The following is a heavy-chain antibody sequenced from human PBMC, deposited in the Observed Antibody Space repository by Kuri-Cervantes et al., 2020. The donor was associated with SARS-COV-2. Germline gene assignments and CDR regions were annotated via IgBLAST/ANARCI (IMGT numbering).Heavy chain of an antibody. J-gene: IGHJ4*02. CDR2: INPNSGGT. V-gene: IGHV1-2*02. CDR3: ARSAGRGYSGYDLRLFRLDY. Sequence: ASVKVSCKASGYTFTDYYMHWVRHAPGQGLDWIGWINPNSGGTNYAQKFQGRVTMTRDTSTSTAYMELSRLRSDATAVYDCARSAGRGYSGYDLRLFRLDYWFQGTLVTVSS. D-gene: IGHD5-12*01. CDR1: GYTFTDYY.